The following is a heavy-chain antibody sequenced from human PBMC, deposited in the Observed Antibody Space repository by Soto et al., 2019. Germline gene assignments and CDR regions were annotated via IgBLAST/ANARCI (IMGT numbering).Heavy chain of an antibody. CDR3: ARDRRVTMVRGVIGLVY. J-gene: IGHJ4*02. CDR1: GYTFTSYG. V-gene: IGHV1-18*01. D-gene: IGHD3-10*01. Sequence: GASVKVSCKASGYTFTSYGISWVRQAPGQGLEWMGWISAYNGNTNYAQKLQGRVTMTTDTSTSTAYMELRSLRSDDTAVYYCARDRRVTMVRGVIGLVYWGQGTLVTVSS. CDR2: ISAYNGNT.